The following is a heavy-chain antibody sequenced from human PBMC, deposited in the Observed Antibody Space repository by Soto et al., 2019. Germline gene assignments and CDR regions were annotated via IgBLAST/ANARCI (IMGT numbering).Heavy chain of an antibody. D-gene: IGHD1-20*01. V-gene: IGHV3-33*01. CDR3: AREVLAFDI. CDR2: IWYDGSNK. CDR1: GFTFSSYG. Sequence: GGSLRLSCAASGFTFSSYGMHWVRQAPGKGREWVAVIWYDGSNKYYADSVKGRFTISRDNSKNTLYLQMNSLRAEDTAVYYCAREVLAFDICAQGTMVPVSS. J-gene: IGHJ3*02.